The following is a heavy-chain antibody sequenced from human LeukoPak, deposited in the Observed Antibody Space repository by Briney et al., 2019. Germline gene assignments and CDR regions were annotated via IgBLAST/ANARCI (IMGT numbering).Heavy chain of an antibody. J-gene: IGHJ4*02. CDR2: IYPGDSDT. CDR1: GYSFTSYW. V-gene: IGHV5-51*01. Sequence: GESLKIPCQGSGYSFTSYWIAWVRQTPGKGLECMGIIYPGDSDTRYSASFQGQVTISADRSTNTAYLQWSSLKASDTAMYYCARHAPATMTGGAVASDYWGQGTLVTVSS. CDR3: ARHAPATMTGGAVASDY. D-gene: IGHD2-2*01.